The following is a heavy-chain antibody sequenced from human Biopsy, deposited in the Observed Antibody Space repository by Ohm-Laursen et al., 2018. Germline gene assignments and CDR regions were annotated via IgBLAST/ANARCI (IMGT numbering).Heavy chain of an antibody. D-gene: IGHD2/OR15-2a*01. CDR3: ARATNSTGWPYYYFYGMDV. Sequence: SQTLSLTCTASGCSISSDYWSWIRQTPGKGLVWIGYIFYSGSTNYNPSLKSRVTISVDTSKNQFSLRLNSVTAADTAVYYCARATNSTGWPYYYFYGMDVWGQGTTVTVSS. CDR1: GCSISSDY. V-gene: IGHV4-59*01. CDR2: IFYSGST. J-gene: IGHJ6*02.